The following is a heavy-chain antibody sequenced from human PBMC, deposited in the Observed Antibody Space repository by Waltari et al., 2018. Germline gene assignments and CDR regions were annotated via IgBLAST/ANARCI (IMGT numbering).Heavy chain of an antibody. CDR2: IYTSGST. CDR3: ARDNDILTRNWFDP. J-gene: IGHJ5*02. D-gene: IGHD3-9*01. V-gene: IGHV4-61*02. Sequence: QVQLQESGPGLVKPSQTLSLTCTVSGGSISSGSYYWSWIRQPAGKGLEWIGRIYTSGSTNYNPSLKSRVTISVDTSKNQFSLKLSSVTAADTAVYYCARDNDILTRNWFDPWGQGTLVTVSS. CDR1: GGSISSGSYY.